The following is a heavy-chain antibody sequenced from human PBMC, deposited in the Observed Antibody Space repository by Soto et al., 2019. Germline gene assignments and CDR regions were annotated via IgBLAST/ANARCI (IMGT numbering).Heavy chain of an antibody. D-gene: IGHD3-22*01. V-gene: IGHV3-23*01. CDR2: ISGSGGST. CDR3: AKDFGYYDSSGDYYYYYGMDV. J-gene: IGHJ6*02. CDR1: GFTFSSYA. Sequence: GGSLRLSCAASGFTFSSYAMCWVRQAPGKGLEWVSAISGSGGSTYYADSVKGRFTISRDNSKNTLYLQMNSLRAEDTAVYYCAKDFGYYDSSGDYYYYYGMDVWGQGTTVTVSS.